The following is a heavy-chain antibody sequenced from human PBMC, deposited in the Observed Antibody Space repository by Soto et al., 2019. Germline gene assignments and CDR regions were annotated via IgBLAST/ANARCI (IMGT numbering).Heavy chain of an antibody. Sequence: ASVKVSCKASGGTFSSYAISWLRQAPGQGLEWMGGIIPIFGTANYAQKFQGRVTITADESTSTAYMELSSLRSEDTAVYYCARNRNYYYYGMDVWGQGTTVTVSS. CDR1: GGTFSSYA. CDR3: ARNRNYYYYGMDV. V-gene: IGHV1-69*13. J-gene: IGHJ6*02. CDR2: IIPIFGTA.